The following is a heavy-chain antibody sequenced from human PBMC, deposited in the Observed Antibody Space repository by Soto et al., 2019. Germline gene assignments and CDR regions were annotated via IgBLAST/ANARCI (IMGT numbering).Heavy chain of an antibody. CDR1: GFTFSDYA. CDR2: IWHDGSNK. J-gene: IGHJ4*02. D-gene: IGHD4-17*01. V-gene: IGHV3-33*01. CDR3: TRPALLVTTFDY. Sequence: QEQLVESGGGVVQPGRSLRLSCAASGFTFSDYAMHWVRQAPGKGLEWVAVIWHDGSNKDYADSVKGRFTIYRDNSKNTLYLQMNSLRAEDTAVYYCTRPALLVTTFDYWGQGILVTVSS.